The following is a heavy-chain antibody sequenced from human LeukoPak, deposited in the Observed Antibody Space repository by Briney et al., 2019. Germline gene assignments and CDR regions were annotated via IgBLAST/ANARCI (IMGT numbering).Heavy chain of an antibody. CDR2: INHSGST. CDR1: GGSFSGYY. Sequence: SETLSLTCAVYGGSFSGYYWSWIRQPPGKGLEWIGEINHSGSTNYNPSLKSRVIISVDTSKNQFSLKLSSVTAADTAVYYCARGPSPYYYDSSGYYYGPVFAYWGQGTLVTVSS. J-gene: IGHJ4*02. D-gene: IGHD3-22*01. V-gene: IGHV4-34*01. CDR3: ARGPSPYYYDSSGYYYGPVFAY.